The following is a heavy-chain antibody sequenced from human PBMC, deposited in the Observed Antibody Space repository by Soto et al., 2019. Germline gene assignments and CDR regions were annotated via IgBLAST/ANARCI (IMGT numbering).Heavy chain of an antibody. CDR1: GFTFSTYV. CDR2: IDSDSNTI. Sequence: EVQLVESGGDLIHPGGSLRLSCAASGFTFSTYVMDWVRQAPGKGLEWVSFIDSDSNTIYYADSVKGRFTISRDNAKNSLYLQMNSLRVEDTAVYFCARHNGNGWFDPWGRGTLVTVSS. D-gene: IGHD1-1*01. CDR3: ARHNGNGWFDP. J-gene: IGHJ5*02. V-gene: IGHV3-48*01.